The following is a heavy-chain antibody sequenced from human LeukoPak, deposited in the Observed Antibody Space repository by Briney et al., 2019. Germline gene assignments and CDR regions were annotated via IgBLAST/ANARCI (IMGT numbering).Heavy chain of an antibody. Sequence: GGSLRLSCAASGFTFSSYAMHWVRQAPGKGLEWVAVISYDGSNKYYADSVKGRFTISRDNSKNTLYLQMNSLRAEDTAVYYCVRVQYYYDSSGYYYWGQGTLVTVSS. CDR3: VRVQYYYDSSGYYY. CDR2: ISYDGSNK. V-gene: IGHV3-30-3*01. J-gene: IGHJ4*02. CDR1: GFTFSSYA. D-gene: IGHD3-22*01.